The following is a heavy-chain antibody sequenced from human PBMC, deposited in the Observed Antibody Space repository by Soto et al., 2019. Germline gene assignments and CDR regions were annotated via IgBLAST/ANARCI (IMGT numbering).Heavy chain of an antibody. CDR3: AQIAARRLRFDY. CDR2: ISGSGGST. D-gene: IGHD6-6*01. V-gene: IGHV3-23*01. Sequence: GGSLRLACAASGFTFSSYAMSWVRQAPGKGLEWVSAISGSGGSTYYADSVKGRFTISRDNSKNTLYLQMNSLRAEDTAVYYCAQIAARRLRFDYWGQGTLVTVSS. CDR1: GFTFSSYA. J-gene: IGHJ4*02.